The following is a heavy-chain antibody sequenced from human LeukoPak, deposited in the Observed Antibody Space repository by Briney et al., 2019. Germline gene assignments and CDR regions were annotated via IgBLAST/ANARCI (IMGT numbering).Heavy chain of an antibody. J-gene: IGHJ1*01. V-gene: IGHV7-4-1*02. D-gene: IGHD1-7*01. Sequence: ASVKVSCKASGYIFSIYAMIWVRQASGQGLEFIGWINTNTGNPTYAQGFTGRFVFSLDTSVSTAYLQISSLKAGDTAVYYCARDYTVALGTTTYFQHWGQGTLVTVSS. CDR3: ARDYTVALGTTTYFQH. CDR2: INTNTGNP. CDR1: GYIFSIYA.